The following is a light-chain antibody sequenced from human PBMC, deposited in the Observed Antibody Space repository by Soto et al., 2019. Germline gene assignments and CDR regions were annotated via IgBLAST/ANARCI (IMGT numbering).Light chain of an antibody. CDR2: DVS. CDR3: CSYTTSNTRQIV. V-gene: IGLV2-14*01. Sequence: QSVLTQPASVSGFPGQSITISCPGTSSEVGGYKYVSWYQQHPGKAPKFMIYDVSNRPSGVSNRFSGSKSGNTASLTISGLQAEDEADYYCCSYTTSNTRQIVFGTGTKVTVL. CDR1: SSEVGGYKY. J-gene: IGLJ1*01.